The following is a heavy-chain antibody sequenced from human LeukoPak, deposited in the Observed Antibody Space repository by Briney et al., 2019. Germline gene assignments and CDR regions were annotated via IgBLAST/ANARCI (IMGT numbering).Heavy chain of an antibody. Sequence: SETLSITCTVSGYSISSDYYWGWIRQPPGKGLEWIGSIYHSGSTYYNPSLKSRVTISVDTSKNQFSLKLSSVTAADTAVYYCARVGRELQFPYWYFDLWGRGTLVTVSS. D-gene: IGHD1-7*01. V-gene: IGHV4-38-2*02. J-gene: IGHJ2*01. CDR2: IYHSGST. CDR1: GYSISSDYY. CDR3: ARVGRELQFPYWYFDL.